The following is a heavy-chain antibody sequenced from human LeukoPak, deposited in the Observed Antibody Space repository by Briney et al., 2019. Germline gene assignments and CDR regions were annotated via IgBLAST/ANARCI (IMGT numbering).Heavy chain of an antibody. CDR1: GGSNRSGAYS. Sequence: SETLSHTCTCTGGSNRSGAYSGSSIRQPPGKGLEWIGYMCHSGTTHYNPSLKSRVTISVDRSKNQFSLKLSSVTAADTAVYYCVRGYYYDSSGYWVRAYDIWGRGPSVTVSS. D-gene: IGHD3-22*01. CDR2: MCHSGTT. CDR3: VRGYYYDSSGYWVRAYDI. J-gene: IGHJ3*02. V-gene: IGHV4-30-2*01.